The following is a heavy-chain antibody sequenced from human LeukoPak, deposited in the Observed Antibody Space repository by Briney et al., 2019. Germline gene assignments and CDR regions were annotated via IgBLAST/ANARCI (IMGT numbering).Heavy chain of an antibody. Sequence: SETLSLTCAVYGGSFSGYYWSWIRQPPGKGLEWIGEINHSGSTNYNPSLKSRGTISVDTSKNQFSLKLSSVTAADTAVYYCARSDYGDYEGQYYFDYWGQGTLVTVSP. CDR1: GGSFSGYY. J-gene: IGHJ4*02. D-gene: IGHD4-17*01. CDR2: INHSGST. CDR3: ARSDYGDYEGQYYFDY. V-gene: IGHV4-34*01.